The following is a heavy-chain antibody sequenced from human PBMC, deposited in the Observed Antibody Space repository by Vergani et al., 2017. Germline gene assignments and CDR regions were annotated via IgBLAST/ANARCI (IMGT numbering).Heavy chain of an antibody. CDR1: GFTFSSYA. CDR2: ISGSGGST. CDR3: ARAYGRYDWFDY. Sequence: EVQLLESGGGLVQPGGSLRLSCAASGFTFSSYAMSWVRQAPGKGLEWVSVISGSGGSTYYADSVKGRFTISRDNSKNTLYLQMNSLRAEDTAVYYCARAYGRYDWFDYWGQRTLVTVSS. D-gene: IGHD1-20*01. V-gene: IGHV3-23*01. J-gene: IGHJ4*01.